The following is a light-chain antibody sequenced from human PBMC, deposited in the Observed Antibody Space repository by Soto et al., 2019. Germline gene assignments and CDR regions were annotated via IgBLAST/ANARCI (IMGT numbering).Light chain of an antibody. CDR3: SSHPIDRTRV. CDR2: EVS. CDR1: SGDIGGYNY. V-gene: IGLV2-14*01. J-gene: IGLJ1*01. Sequence: QSALTQPASVSGSPGQSIAISCTGTSGDIGGYNYVSWYQQHPGKAPKLIIHEVSNWPSGVSDRFSGSKSGNTASLAISGLQADDEADYYCSSHPIDRTRVFGTGTKVTVL.